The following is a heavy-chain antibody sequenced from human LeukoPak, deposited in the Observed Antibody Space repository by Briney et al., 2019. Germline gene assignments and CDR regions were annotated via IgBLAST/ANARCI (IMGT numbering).Heavy chain of an antibody. V-gene: IGHV4-59*01. J-gene: IGHJ4*02. D-gene: IGHD6-13*01. CDR2: IYYSGST. CDR1: GGSISSYY. Sequence: SETLSLTCTVSGGSISSYYWSWIRQPPGKGLEWIGYIYYSGSTNYNPSLKSRVTISVDTSKNQFSLKLSSVTAADTAVYYCARGGSSSWPFEFDYWGQGTLVTVSS. CDR3: ARGGSSSWPFEFDY.